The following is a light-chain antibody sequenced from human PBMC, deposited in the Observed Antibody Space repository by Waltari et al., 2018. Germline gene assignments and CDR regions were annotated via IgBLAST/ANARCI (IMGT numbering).Light chain of an antibody. CDR1: QPITNY. Sequence: DIQLTQSPSSLSASVGDRVTITCQASQPITNYLNWYQQKPGKAPELLIYDASKLQTGGASRFSGSQAGTEFTFTIVSLQPEDVATYYCQRYDNLPVFAFGPGTKVNVK. CDR2: DAS. J-gene: IGKJ3*01. V-gene: IGKV1-33*01. CDR3: QRYDNLPVFA.